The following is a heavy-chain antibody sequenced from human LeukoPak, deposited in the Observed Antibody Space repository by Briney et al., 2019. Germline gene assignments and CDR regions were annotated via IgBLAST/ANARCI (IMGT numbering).Heavy chain of an antibody. CDR2: IYYSGST. CDR3: ARGGSGSYCDY. V-gene: IGHV4-30-4*07. Sequence: SQTLSLTCTVSGGSISSGGYYWSWIRQPPGKGLEWIGYIYYSGSTDYNPSLKSRVTISVDTSKNQFSLKLSSVTAADTAVYYCARGGSGSYCDYWGQGTLVTVSS. D-gene: IGHD3-10*01. CDR1: GGSISSGGYY. J-gene: IGHJ4*02.